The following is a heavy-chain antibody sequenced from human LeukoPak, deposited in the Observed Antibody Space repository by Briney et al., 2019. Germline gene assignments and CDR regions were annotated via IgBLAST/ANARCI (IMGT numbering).Heavy chain of an antibody. J-gene: IGHJ4*02. CDR1: GFIFSNYS. Sequence: PGGSLRLSCAASGFIFSNYSMNWVRQAPGKGLEWVSSISSSSSYIYYADSVKGRFTISRDNAKNSLYLQMNSLRAEDTAVYYCASLLAGSDDYVWGSYRSKALNYWGQGTLVTVSS. CDR3: ASLLAGSDDYVWGSYRSKALNY. D-gene: IGHD3-16*02. CDR2: ISSSSSYI. V-gene: IGHV3-21*01.